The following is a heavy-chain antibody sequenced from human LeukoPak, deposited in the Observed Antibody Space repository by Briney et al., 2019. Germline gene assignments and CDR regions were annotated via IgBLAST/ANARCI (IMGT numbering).Heavy chain of an antibody. J-gene: IGHJ4*02. Sequence: SETLSLTCTVSGVSLNNYYSSWIREPPGRGREGSGYIYYIGSTTYNPSLESRVTISVDASKNRFSLMLSSVTAADTAVYYCARQGYSSSWYYFDYWGQGTLVTVSS. CDR1: GVSLNNYY. CDR3: ARQGYSSSWYYFDY. D-gene: IGHD6-13*01. V-gene: IGHV4-59*08. CDR2: IYYIGST.